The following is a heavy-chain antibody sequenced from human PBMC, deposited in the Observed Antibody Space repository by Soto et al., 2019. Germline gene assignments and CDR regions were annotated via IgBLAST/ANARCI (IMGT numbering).Heavy chain of an antibody. CDR1: GYTFTSYA. CDR3: ARARRDYYDSSGYFHYYDY. J-gene: IGHJ4*02. Sequence: GASVKVSCKASGYTFTSYAMHWVRQAPGQRLEWMGWINAGNGNTKYSQKFQGRVTITRDTSASTAYMELSSLRSEDMAVYYCARARRDYYDSSGYFHYYDYWGQGTLVTVSS. D-gene: IGHD3-22*01. V-gene: IGHV1-3*01. CDR2: INAGNGNT.